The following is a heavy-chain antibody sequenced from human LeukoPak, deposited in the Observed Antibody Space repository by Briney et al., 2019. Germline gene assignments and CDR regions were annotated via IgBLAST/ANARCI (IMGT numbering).Heavy chain of an antibody. D-gene: IGHD3-10*01. CDR1: GGSIRSYY. V-gene: IGHV4-59*01. CDR2: IFYSGYT. CDR3: AREPMVRGVYPVLYMDV. J-gene: IGHJ6*03. Sequence: SVTLSLTCTVSGGSIRSYYWSWIRQRPGQGLEWIGDIFYSGYTNYNPSLKSRVSISVDTSKNQFSLRLSSVTAADTAVYYCAREPMVRGVYPVLYMDVWGKGTTISVSS.